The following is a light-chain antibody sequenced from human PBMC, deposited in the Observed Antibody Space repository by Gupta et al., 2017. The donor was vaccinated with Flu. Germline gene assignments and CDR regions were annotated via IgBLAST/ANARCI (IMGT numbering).Light chain of an antibody. CDR1: SSDIGAYNY. J-gene: IGLJ1*01. CDR2: EVT. CDR3: SSYKSNNGLDV. V-gene: IGLV2-14*01. Sequence: QSALTQPASVSGSPGQSITISCTGTSSDIGAYNYVSWYQQHPGKAPKLMMSEVTNRPSGISKRFSGSKSGKTDSLTISGLQAEDEADYYCSSYKSNNGLDVFGTGTKVTVL.